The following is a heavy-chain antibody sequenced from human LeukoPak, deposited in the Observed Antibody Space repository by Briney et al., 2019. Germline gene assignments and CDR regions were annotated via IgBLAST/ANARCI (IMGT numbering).Heavy chain of an antibody. CDR1: GFTFSSYG. CDR3: AKDLTVLLWFGELFDY. V-gene: IGHV3-33*06. Sequence: GRSLRLSCAASGFTFSSYGMHWVRQAPGKGLEWVAVIWYDGSNKYYADSVKGRFTISRDNSKNTLYLQMNSLRAEDTAVYYCAKDLTVLLWFGELFDYWGLGTLVTVSS. CDR2: IWYDGSNK. J-gene: IGHJ4*02. D-gene: IGHD3-10*01.